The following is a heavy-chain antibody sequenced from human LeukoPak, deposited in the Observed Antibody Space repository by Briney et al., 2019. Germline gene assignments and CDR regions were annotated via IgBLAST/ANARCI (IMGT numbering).Heavy chain of an antibody. D-gene: IGHD3-10*01. J-gene: IGHJ6*02. Sequence: GGPLRLSCAPSGLSFDDYDMHWLRHAPGKGLEWVSAISWNGNSIVYADSVKGRFTIAREHAKNSLYLQMNSPRAEDTALYYCAKGEGSGIHYYSMDVWGQGATVTVSS. CDR2: ISWNGNSI. V-gene: IGHV3-9*01. CDR1: GLSFDDYD. CDR3: AKGEGSGIHYYSMDV.